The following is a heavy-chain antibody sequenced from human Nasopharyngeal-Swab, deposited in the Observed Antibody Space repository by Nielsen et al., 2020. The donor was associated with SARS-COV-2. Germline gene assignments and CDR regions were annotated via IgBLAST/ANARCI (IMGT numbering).Heavy chain of an antibody. CDR3: ARDDYGDYGYFGH. D-gene: IGHD4-17*01. CDR1: GGTFSSHG. J-gene: IGHJ4*02. CDR2: INPHSRGT. V-gene: IGHV1-2*02. Sequence: ASVKVSCKASGGTFSSHGISWVRQAPGQGLEWMGWINPHSRGTKYAQKFQGRVTMTSDTSINTAYMELRRLRSDDTAVYYCARDDYGDYGYFGHWGQGTLVTVSS.